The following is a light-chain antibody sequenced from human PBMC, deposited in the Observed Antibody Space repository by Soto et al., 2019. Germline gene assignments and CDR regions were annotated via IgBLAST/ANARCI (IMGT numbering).Light chain of an antibody. CDR3: QTWGTGIS. Sequence: QSVLTQSPSASASLGASVKLTCTLSSGHSSNTIAWHQQQPEKGPRYLMKVNSDGSHSKGDEIPDRFSGSSSGAERYLTISRLQSADEADYYCQTWGTGISFGGGTKLTVL. CDR2: VNSDGSH. V-gene: IGLV4-69*01. J-gene: IGLJ2*01. CDR1: SGHSSNT.